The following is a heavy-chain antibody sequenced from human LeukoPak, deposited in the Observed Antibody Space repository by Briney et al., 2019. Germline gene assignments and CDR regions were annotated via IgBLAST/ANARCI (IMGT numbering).Heavy chain of an antibody. J-gene: IGHJ4*02. CDR3: AREGATPADY. Sequence: SVKVSCKASGGTLSSYAISWVRQAPGQGLEWMGRIIPIFGTANYAQKFQGRVTITTDESTSTAYMELSSLRSEDTAVYYCAREGATPADYWGQGTLVTVSS. CDR2: IIPIFGTA. V-gene: IGHV1-69*05. CDR1: GGTLSSYA. D-gene: IGHD1-26*01.